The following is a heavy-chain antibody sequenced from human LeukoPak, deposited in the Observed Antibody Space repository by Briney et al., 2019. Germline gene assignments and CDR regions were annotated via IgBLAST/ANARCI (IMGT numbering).Heavy chain of an antibody. CDR3: AKEVGFDSGSYYDY. Sequence: GGSLRLSCAASGFTFSSYAMTWVRQAPGKWLEWGSAISGGGGTTYYADSVKGRFTISRDNSKNTLFLQMNILRAEDTAVYYCAKEVGFDSGSYYDYWGQGTLVTVSS. CDR2: ISGGGGTT. J-gene: IGHJ4*02. V-gene: IGHV3-23*01. D-gene: IGHD3-10*01. CDR1: GFTFSSYA.